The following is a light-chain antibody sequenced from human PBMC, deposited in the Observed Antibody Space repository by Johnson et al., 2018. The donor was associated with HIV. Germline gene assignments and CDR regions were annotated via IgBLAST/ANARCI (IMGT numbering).Light chain of an antibody. Sequence: QSVLTQPPSVSAAPGQKVTISCSGSSANIGDNSVSWYQQLPGTAPKLLIYENNKRPSGIPDRFSGSKYGTSATLGITGLQTGDEADYYCGTWDSSLSTSVFGTGTKVTGL. CDR2: ENN. CDR1: SANIGDNS. V-gene: IGLV1-51*02. J-gene: IGLJ1*01. CDR3: GTWDSSLSTSV.